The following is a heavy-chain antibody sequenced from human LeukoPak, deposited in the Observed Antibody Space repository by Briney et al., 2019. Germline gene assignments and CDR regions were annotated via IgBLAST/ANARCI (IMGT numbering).Heavy chain of an antibody. J-gene: IGHJ4*02. CDR2: ISYDGSNQ. CDR1: GFTFSSYG. V-gene: IGHV3-30*18. D-gene: IGHD5-12*01. CDR3: AKARPWISKLDY. Sequence: GGSLRLSCAASGFTFSSYGMHWVRQAPGKGLEWVAVISYDGSNQYYADSVKGRFTISRDNSKNTLCLQMSSLRAEDTAVYYCAKARPWISKLDYWGQGTLVTVSS.